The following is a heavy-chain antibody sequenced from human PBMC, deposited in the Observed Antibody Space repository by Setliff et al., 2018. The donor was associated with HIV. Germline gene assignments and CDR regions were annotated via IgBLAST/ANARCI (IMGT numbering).Heavy chain of an antibody. D-gene: IGHD5-18*01. J-gene: IGHJ4*02. CDR3: ARGEFSYGYFDN. V-gene: IGHV4-34*01. Sequence: SETLSLTCAVSGGTFSLHYYTWIRQPPGKGLEWIGEINHSGGTNYNPSLKSRVTMSVDTSKNQFSLKLTSVTAADTAVYYCARGEFSYGYFDNWGQGTLVTVSS. CDR2: INHSGGT. CDR1: GGTFSLHY.